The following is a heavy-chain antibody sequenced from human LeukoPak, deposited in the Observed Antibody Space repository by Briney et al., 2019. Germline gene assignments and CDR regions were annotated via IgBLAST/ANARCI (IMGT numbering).Heavy chain of an antibody. V-gene: IGHV3-33*01. CDR1: GFTFSSYG. D-gene: IGHD6-13*01. CDR3: ARGGYSSSWYHFDY. Sequence: GGSLRLSCAASGFTFSSYGMNWVRQAPGKGLEWVAVIWYDKSNKYYADSVKGRFTISRDNSKNTLFLQMNSLRAEDTAVYYCARGGYSSSWYHFDYWGQGTLVTVSS. J-gene: IGHJ4*02. CDR2: IWYDKSNK.